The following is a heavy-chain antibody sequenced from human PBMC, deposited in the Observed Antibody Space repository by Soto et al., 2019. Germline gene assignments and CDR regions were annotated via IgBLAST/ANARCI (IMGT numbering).Heavy chain of an antibody. CDR3: AGDHSLITISWGYGMDV. Sequence: QVQLVQSGADVKKPGASLKVSCKASGYTFTSYAMHWVRQAPGQRLGWMGWINAGNGNTKYSQKFKGRVTITRDTTASTAYMELSSLISEDTAVYYCAGDHSLITISWGYGMDVWGQGTTVTVSS. CDR1: GYTFTSYA. J-gene: IGHJ6*02. V-gene: IGHV1-3*01. CDR2: INAGNGNT. D-gene: IGHD3-9*01.